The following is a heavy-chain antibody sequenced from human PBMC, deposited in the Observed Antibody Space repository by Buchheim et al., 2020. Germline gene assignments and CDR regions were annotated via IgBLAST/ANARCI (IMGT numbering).Heavy chain of an antibody. CDR3: ARAKYVGITIFGVAKYYFDY. CDR1: GYTFTSYD. V-gene: IGHV1-8*01. CDR2: LNPNSGNT. J-gene: IGHJ4*02. D-gene: IGHD3-3*01. Sequence: QVQLVQSGAEVKKPGASVKVSCKASGYTFTSYDINWVRQATGQGLELMGWLNPNSGNTGYAQKFQGSVTMTKKPSISPPYMELSSLRSEDTAVYYFARAKYVGITIFGVAKYYFDYWGQGTL.